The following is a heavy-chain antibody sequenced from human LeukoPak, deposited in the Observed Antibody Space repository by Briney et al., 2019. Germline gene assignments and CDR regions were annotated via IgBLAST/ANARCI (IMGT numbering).Heavy chain of an antibody. J-gene: IGHJ4*02. V-gene: IGHV4-4*07. Sequence: SQTLSLTCTVSGGSISSYYWSWIRQPAGKGLEWIGRIYTSGSTNYNPSLKSRVTMSVDTSKNQFSLKLSSVTAADTAVYYCARDPHGYGDYYFDYWGQGTLVTVSS. CDR3: ARDPHGYGDYYFDY. D-gene: IGHD4-17*01. CDR2: IYTSGST. CDR1: GGSISSYY.